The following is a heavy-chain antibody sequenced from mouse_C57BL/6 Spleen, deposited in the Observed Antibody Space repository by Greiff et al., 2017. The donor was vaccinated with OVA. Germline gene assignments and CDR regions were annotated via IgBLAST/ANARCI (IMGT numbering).Heavy chain of an antibody. V-gene: IGHV1-80*01. CDR2: IYPGDGDT. J-gene: IGHJ4*01. D-gene: IGHD2-2*01. CDR1: GYAFSSYW. Sequence: LQESGAELVKPGASVKISCKASGYAFSSYWMNWVKQRPGKGLEWIGQIYPGDGDTNYNGKFKGKATLTADKSSSTAYMQLSSLTSEDSAVYFCARSSYGYDRGYAMDYWGQGTSVTVSS. CDR3: ARSSYGYDRGYAMDY.